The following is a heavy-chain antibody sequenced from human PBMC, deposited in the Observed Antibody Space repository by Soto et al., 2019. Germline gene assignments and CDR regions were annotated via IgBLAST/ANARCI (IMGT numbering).Heavy chain of an antibody. CDR1: GFTFISYA. V-gene: IGHV3-23*01. CDR2: ISGSGGST. Sequence: PGGSLRLSCAASGFTFISYAMSWVRQAPGKGLEWVSAISGSGGSTYYADSVKGRFTISRDNSKNTLYPQMNSLRAEDTAVYYCANMDSSGPNYYWGQGTLVTVSS. CDR3: ANMDSSGPNYY. J-gene: IGHJ4*02. D-gene: IGHD3-22*01.